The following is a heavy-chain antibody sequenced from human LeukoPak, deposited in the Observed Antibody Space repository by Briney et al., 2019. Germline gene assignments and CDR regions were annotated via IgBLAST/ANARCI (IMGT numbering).Heavy chain of an antibody. CDR2: ISGSGTYT. J-gene: IGHJ4*02. D-gene: IGHD4-17*01. CDR3: AKDGDYIDH. CDR1: GFTFSSYG. Sequence: PGGSLGLSCAASGFTFSSYGMHWVRQAPGKGLEWVSYISGSGTYTNYADSVKGRFTISRDNARNSLYLQMNSLRAEDTAVYYCAKDGDYIDHWGQGTLVTVSS. V-gene: IGHV3-21*05.